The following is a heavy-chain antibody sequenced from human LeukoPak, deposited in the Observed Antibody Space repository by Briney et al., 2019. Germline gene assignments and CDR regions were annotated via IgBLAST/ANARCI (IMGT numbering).Heavy chain of an antibody. CDR3: ARDPRNYYDSSGSQGSYFDY. CDR1: GFTFGSYA. CDR2: ISYDGSNK. D-gene: IGHD3-22*01. J-gene: IGHJ4*02. V-gene: IGHV3-30*04. Sequence: PGGSLRLSCAASGFTFGSYAMHWVRQAPGKGLEWVAVISYDGSNKYYADSVKGRFTISRDNSKNTLYLQMNSLRAEDTAVYYCARDPRNYYDSSGSQGSYFDYWGQGTLVTVSS.